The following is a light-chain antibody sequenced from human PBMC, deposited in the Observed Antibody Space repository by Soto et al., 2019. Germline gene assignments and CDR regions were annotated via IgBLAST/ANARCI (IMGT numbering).Light chain of an antibody. CDR2: GAS. Sequence: EIVMTQSPSTLSVSPGERATLSCRASQSVSSNLAWYQQKPGQAPSLLIYGASTRATGIPARFSGSGSGTEFTLTISSLQSEDFAVYYCQQRFNWPWTFGQGTKVDNK. CDR1: QSVSSN. J-gene: IGKJ1*01. CDR3: QQRFNWPWT. V-gene: IGKV3D-15*01.